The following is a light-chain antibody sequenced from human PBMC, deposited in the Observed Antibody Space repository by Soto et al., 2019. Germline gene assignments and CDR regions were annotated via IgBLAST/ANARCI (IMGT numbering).Light chain of an antibody. V-gene: IGKV1-39*01. Sequence: DIQMPQSPSSLSASVGDRVTITCRASQSISSYLNWYQQKPGKAPKLLIYAASSLHSWVPSKFSGGVSGTDFTLPLSSLQPADFATYYCQQSYSTPYTFGQGTKLEIK. J-gene: IGKJ2*01. CDR2: AAS. CDR1: QSISSY. CDR3: QQSYSTPYT.